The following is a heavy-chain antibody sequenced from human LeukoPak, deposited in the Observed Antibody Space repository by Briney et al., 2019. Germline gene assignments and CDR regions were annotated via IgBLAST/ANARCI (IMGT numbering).Heavy chain of an antibody. V-gene: IGHV3-48*03. CDR2: ISSSGSSI. Sequence: PGGSLRLSCAASGFTFSTYEMNWVRQAPGRGLEWVSYISSSGSSIYYADSVKGRFTISRDNTKNSLYLQMNSLRAEDTAVYYCASCSGNYYDHPLFDYWGQGTLVTVSS. CDR3: ASCSGNYYDHPLFDY. J-gene: IGHJ4*02. D-gene: IGHD1-26*01. CDR1: GFTFSTYE.